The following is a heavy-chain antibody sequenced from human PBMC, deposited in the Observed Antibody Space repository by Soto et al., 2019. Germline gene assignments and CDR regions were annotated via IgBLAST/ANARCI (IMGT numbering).Heavy chain of an antibody. CDR2: IWFDENNK. J-gene: IGHJ4*02. D-gene: IGHD3-10*01. CDR3: ARDFKKGSYLDY. CDR1: GFTFRTYG. Sequence: SGGSLRLSCAASGFTFRTYGMHWVRQAPGKGLEWLALIWFDENNKNYADSVKGRFTISRDNSQNTLYLQMNSLRAEDTAMYYCARDFKKGSYLDYWGRGTLVTVSS. V-gene: IGHV3-33*01.